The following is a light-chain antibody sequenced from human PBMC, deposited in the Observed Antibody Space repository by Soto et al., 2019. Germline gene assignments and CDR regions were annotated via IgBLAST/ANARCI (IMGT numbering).Light chain of an antibody. V-gene: IGLV2-8*01. J-gene: IGLJ3*02. CDR3: NSDAVGDTGV. Sequence: QSALTQPPSASGSPGQSITISCTGTSSDVGGYNHVSWYQQHPDKAPKLIIYEVSKRPSGVPDRFSGSKSGNTASLTVSGLHADDEAYYYCNSDAVGDTGVFGGGTKLTVL. CDR2: EVS. CDR1: SSDVGGYNH.